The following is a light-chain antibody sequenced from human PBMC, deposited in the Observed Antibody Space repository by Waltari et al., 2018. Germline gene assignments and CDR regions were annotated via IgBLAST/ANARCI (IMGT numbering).Light chain of an antibody. CDR2: GVS. J-gene: IGKJ1*01. V-gene: IGKV3-20*01. CDR3: QHYVRLPAT. CDR1: QSVRGS. Sequence: EIVLTQSPGTLSLSPGERATLSCRASQSVRGSLAWYQQKAGQARRLLIYGVSSRATGIPERFSGSGYGTDFSLTISRLEPEDFAVYYCQHYVRLPATFGQGTKVEIK.